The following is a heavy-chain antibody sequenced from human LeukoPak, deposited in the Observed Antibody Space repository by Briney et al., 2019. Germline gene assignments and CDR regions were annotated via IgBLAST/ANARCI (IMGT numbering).Heavy chain of an antibody. CDR1: GFAFSSYA. CDR3: AKDFEGDDFWSGYYLSN. V-gene: IGHV3-23*01. Sequence: GGSLRLSCAASGFAFSSYAMSWVRQAPGKGLEWVSAISGSGGSTYYADSVKGRFTISIDNSKNTLYLQMNSLRAEDTAVYYCAKDFEGDDFWSGYYLSNWGQGTLVTVSS. CDR2: ISGSGGST. D-gene: IGHD3-3*01. J-gene: IGHJ4*02.